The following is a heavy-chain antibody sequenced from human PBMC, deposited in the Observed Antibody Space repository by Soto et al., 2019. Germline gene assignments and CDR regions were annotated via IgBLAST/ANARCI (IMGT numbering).Heavy chain of an antibody. CDR1: GYSFTSYW. CDR2: IYPGDSDT. Sequence: ESLQTSCEVSGYSFTSYWIAWVRQMPGKGLECMGIIYPGDSDTRYSPSFQGQVTISVDKSINTAYLQWSSLRASDTAIYYCERYGKLSSMTNYFDSWGQGAPVTVYS. CDR3: ERYGKLSSMTNYFDS. D-gene: IGHD1-1*01. J-gene: IGHJ4*02. V-gene: IGHV5-51*01.